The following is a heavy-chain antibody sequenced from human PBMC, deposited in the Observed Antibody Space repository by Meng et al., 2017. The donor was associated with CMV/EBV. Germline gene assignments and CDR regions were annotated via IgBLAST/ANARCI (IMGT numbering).Heavy chain of an antibody. D-gene: IGHD2-2*01. V-gene: IGHV1-2*02. J-gene: IGHJ4*02. Sequence: ASVKVSCMASGYTFTGYYMHWVRQAPGRGLEWMGWINPNSGGTNYAQKFQGRVTMTRDTSISTAYMELSSLRSEDTAVYYCARSVVVVPAAPLRAYFDYWGQGTLVTVSS. CDR2: INPNSGGT. CDR1: GYTFTGYY. CDR3: ARSVVVVPAAPLRAYFDY.